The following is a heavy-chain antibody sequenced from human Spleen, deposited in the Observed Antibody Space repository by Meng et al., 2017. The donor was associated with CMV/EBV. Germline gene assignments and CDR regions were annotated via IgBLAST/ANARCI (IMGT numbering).Heavy chain of an antibody. CDR3: AALTNSFYYFDS. D-gene: IGHD2/OR15-2a*01. J-gene: IGHJ4*02. CDR1: AGSNSSSTW. V-gene: IGHV4-4*02. Sequence: AVAAGSNSSSTWWSWVRQPPGKGLEWIGEMHHNGNTNYSPSLKSRVNISLDKSKNQFSLALNSVTAADTAIYYCAALTNSFYYFDSWGQGTLVTVSS. CDR2: MHHNGNT.